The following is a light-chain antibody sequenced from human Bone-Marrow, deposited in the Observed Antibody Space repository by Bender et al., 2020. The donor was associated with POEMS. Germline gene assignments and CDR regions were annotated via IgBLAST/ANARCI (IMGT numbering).Light chain of an antibody. CDR2: EGS. CDR3: CSYAGSSTLV. V-gene: IGLV2-23*01. Sequence: QSALTQPASVSGSPGQSITLSCTGTSSDVGGYNLVSWYQQHPGKAPKLIIYEGSRRPSGVSNRFSGSKSGTTASLIISGLRTEDEADYYCCSYAGSSTLVFGGGTKLTVL. J-gene: IGLJ3*02. CDR1: SSDVGGYNL.